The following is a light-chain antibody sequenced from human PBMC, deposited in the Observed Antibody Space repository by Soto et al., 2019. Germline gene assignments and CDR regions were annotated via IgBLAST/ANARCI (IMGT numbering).Light chain of an antibody. CDR2: DAS. CDR1: QSISSW. CDR3: QQDNRYSRT. V-gene: IGKV1-5*01. Sequence: DIQMTQSPSTLSASVGDRVTITCRASQSISSWLAWYQQKPGKAPKVLIYDASSLKSGGPSRFSGSGSGTEFTLTISSLQPDDWATDYGQQDNRYSRTFGQGTKVEIK. J-gene: IGKJ1*01.